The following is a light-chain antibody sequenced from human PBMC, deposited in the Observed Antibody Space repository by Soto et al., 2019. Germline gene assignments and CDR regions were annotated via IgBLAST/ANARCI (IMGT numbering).Light chain of an antibody. Sequence: QSALTQPASVSGSPGQSITISCTGASSDVGDYNYVSWYQEHPGQVPKLIIFEVTTRPSGVSDRFSGSRSGNTASLTISGLQAEDEADYYCLSHTGSRTLFGGGTQLTV. CDR3: LSHTGSRTL. CDR2: EVT. V-gene: IGLV2-14*01. CDR1: SSDVGDYNY. J-gene: IGLJ3*02.